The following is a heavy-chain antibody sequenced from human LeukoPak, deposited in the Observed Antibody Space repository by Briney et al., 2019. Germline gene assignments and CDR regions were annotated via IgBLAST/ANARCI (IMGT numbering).Heavy chain of an antibody. D-gene: IGHD1-26*01. CDR2: ISSSGSTI. Sequence: PGGSLRLSCAASGFTFSSYEMNWVRQAPGKGLEWVSYISSSGSTIYYADSVKGRFTISRDNSKNTLYLQMNSLRAEDTAVYYCARGDRGYFDYWGQGTLVTVSS. J-gene: IGHJ4*02. CDR1: GFTFSSYE. CDR3: ARGDRGYFDY. V-gene: IGHV3-48*03.